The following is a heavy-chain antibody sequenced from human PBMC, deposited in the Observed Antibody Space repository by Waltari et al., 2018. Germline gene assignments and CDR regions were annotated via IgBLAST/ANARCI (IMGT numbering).Heavy chain of an antibody. Sequence: QVQLVQSGAEVKKPGASVKVSCKASGSTLPSYAMHWVRQDPGQGLEWMGWINAGNGNTKYSQKFQGRVTITRDTSASTAYMELSSLRSEDTAVYYCARSTQVAGRGYYGMDVWGQGTTVTVSS. CDR2: INAGNGNT. V-gene: IGHV1-3*01. CDR1: GSTLPSYA. CDR3: ARSTQVAGRGYYGMDV. J-gene: IGHJ6*02. D-gene: IGHD6-19*01.